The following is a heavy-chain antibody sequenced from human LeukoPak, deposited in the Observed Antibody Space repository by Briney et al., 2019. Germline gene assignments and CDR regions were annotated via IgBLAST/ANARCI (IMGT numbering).Heavy chain of an antibody. CDR2: ISGSGGST. CDR3: AKARVIVGATDDAFDI. CDR1: GFTFSSYA. V-gene: IGHV3-23*01. D-gene: IGHD1-26*01. J-gene: IGHJ3*02. Sequence: GGSLRLSCAASGFTFSSYAMSWVRQAPGKGLEWVSAISGSGGSTYYADSVKGRFTISRDNSKNTLYLQMNSLRAEDTAVYYCAKARVIVGATDDAFDIWGQGTMVTVSS.